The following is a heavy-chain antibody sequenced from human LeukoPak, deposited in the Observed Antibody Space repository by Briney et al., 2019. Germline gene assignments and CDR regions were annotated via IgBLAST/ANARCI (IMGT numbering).Heavy chain of an antibody. D-gene: IGHD3-3*01. CDR3: AKDNDLWNSHHRGRGLDY. Sequence: GRSLRLSCAASGYSFNDYAMHWVRQAPDKGLEWAAAIWYDGSNKYYADSVKGRFTISRDNSKSTPYLQTDSLRAEDTAVYYCAKDNDLWNSHHRGRGLDYWGQGTLVTVSS. CDR2: IWYDGSNK. V-gene: IGHV3-33*06. CDR1: GYSFNDYA. J-gene: IGHJ4*02.